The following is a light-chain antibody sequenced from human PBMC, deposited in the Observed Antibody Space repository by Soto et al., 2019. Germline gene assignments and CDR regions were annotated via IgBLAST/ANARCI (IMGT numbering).Light chain of an antibody. CDR2: KAS. CDR1: QRISTW. V-gene: IGKV1-5*03. J-gene: IGKJ4*01. CDR3: KQYNTYPLT. Sequence: DIRMTQSPSTLSASVGDRVTITCRASQRISTWLAWYQQKPGKAPKLLIYKASSLEGGVPSRFSGSGSGTEFNITISSLQPDDFATYYCKQYNTYPLTFGGGTTVDIK.